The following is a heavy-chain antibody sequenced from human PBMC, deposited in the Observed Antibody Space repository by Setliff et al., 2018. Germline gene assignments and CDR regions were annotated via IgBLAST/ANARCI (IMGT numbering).Heavy chain of an antibody. V-gene: IGHV1-18*01. J-gene: IGHJ4*02. D-gene: IGHD2-8*01. CDR3: LRLVRYCTKIACQATSGDEV. CDR1: GYTLSNSI. Sequence: ASVKVSCKASGYTLSNSILSWVRQAPGQGLEWVGWISAYNGKTYTAQKFQDRVTLTTHTSTNMGYLELRDLRSDDTAVYYCLRLVRYCTKIACQATSGDEVWGLGTLVTVSS. CDR2: ISAYNGKT.